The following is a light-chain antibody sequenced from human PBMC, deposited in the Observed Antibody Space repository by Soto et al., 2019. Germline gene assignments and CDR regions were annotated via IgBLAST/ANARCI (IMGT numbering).Light chain of an antibody. V-gene: IGLV3-25*02. Sequence: SYELTQPPSVSVSPGQTARITCSVDALPKQYAYWYQQKPGQAPVLVIYKDSERPSGIPERFSGSSSGTTVTLTISGVQAEDEADYYCQSADSSGTYRVFGTGTKVTVL. CDR2: KDS. CDR1: ALPKQY. CDR3: QSADSSGTYRV. J-gene: IGLJ1*01.